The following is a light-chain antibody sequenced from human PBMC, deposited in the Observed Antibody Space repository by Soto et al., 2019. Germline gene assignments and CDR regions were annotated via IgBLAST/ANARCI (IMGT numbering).Light chain of an antibody. CDR3: QQRSNWPPWT. Sequence: EIALTQSPATLSLSPGERGTLSCRASQSISSYLAWYQQKPGQAPRLLIYDASNRATGIPARFSGSGSGTDFTLTISSLEPEDFAVYYCQQRSNWPPWTFGQGTKVEIK. CDR2: DAS. V-gene: IGKV3-11*01. J-gene: IGKJ1*01. CDR1: QSISSY.